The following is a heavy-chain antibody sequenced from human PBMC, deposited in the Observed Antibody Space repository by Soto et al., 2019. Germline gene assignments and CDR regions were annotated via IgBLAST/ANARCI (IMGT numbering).Heavy chain of an antibody. J-gene: IGHJ4*02. Sequence: VGSLRLSCAASGFTFSSYGMHWVRQAPGTGLEWVSVISYDGSNRYYADSVKGRFTISRDNSKNTLYLQMNSLRAEDTAVYYCAKRGVAGTGVDYWGQGTLVTVSS. CDR3: AKRGVAGTGVDY. D-gene: IGHD6-19*01. V-gene: IGHV3-30*18. CDR1: GFTFSSYG. CDR2: ISYDGSNR.